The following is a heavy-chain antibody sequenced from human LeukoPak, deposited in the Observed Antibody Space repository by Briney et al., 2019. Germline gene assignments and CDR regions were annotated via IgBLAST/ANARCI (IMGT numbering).Heavy chain of an antibody. CDR3: AKSQSGDFPNWDY. V-gene: IGHV3-21*01. CDR2: ITSSSNYM. Sequence: PGGSLRLSCAGSGFTLSSYSMTWVRQAPGKGLEWVSSITSSSNYMYYADSLKGRFTISRDNAKSSLYLQMNSLRAEDTAVYYCAKSQSGDFPNWDYWGQGTLVTVSS. J-gene: IGHJ4*02. D-gene: IGHD2-21*02. CDR1: GFTLSSYS.